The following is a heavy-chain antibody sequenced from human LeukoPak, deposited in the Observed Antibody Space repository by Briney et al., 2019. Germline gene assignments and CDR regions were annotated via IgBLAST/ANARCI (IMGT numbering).Heavy chain of an antibody. J-gene: IGHJ6*03. D-gene: IGHD3-16*01. V-gene: IGHV4-39*02. CDR2: IYYSGST. CDR1: GGSISSSSYY. Sequence: SETLSLTCTVSGGSISSSSYYWGWIRQPPGKGLEWIGSIYYSGSTYYNPSLKSRVTISVDTSKNQFSLKLSSVTAADTAEYYCARDLSISGGDYYYYYYMDVWGKGTTVTVSS. CDR3: ARDLSISGGDYYYYYYMDV.